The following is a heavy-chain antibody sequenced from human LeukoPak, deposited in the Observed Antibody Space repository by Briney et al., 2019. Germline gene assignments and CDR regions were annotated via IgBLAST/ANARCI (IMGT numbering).Heavy chain of an antibody. CDR2: IYYSGST. V-gene: IGHV4-59*01. CDR1: GGSISSYY. Sequence: SETLPLTCTVSGGSISSYYWSWIRQPPGKGLEWIGYIYYSGSTNYNPSLKSRVTISVDTSKNQFSLKLSSVTAADTAVYYCARATTVTTKFDYWGQGTLVTVSS. CDR3: ARATTVTTKFDY. D-gene: IGHD4-11*01. J-gene: IGHJ4*02.